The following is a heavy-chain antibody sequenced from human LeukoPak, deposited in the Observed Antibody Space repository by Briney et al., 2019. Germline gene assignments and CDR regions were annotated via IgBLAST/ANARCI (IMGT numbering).Heavy chain of an antibody. V-gene: IGHV3-48*03. Sequence: SLRLSCAASGFTFRSYEMNWVRQAPGKGLEWVSYIYKSGISTYYADSVKGRFTISRDNAKNLLYLQMNSLRAEDTAVYYCARGAYGDYGRGYWGQGTLVTVSS. CDR1: GFTFRSYE. CDR3: ARGAYGDYGRGY. D-gene: IGHD4-17*01. J-gene: IGHJ4*02. CDR2: IYKSGIST.